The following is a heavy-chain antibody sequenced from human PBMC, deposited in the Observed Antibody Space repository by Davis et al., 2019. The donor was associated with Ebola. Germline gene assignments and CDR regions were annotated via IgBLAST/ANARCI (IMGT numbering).Heavy chain of an antibody. CDR2: IYHSGST. J-gene: IGHJ4*02. D-gene: IGHD3-22*01. CDR1: GYSISSGYY. Sequence: SETLSLTCTVPGYSISSGYYWGWIRPPPGKGLEWIGSIYHSGSTYYNPSLKSRVTISVDTSKNQFSLKLSSVTAADTAVYYCADNYYDSSGYYVWGQETLVTVSS. CDR3: ADNYYDSSGYYV. V-gene: IGHV4-38-2*02.